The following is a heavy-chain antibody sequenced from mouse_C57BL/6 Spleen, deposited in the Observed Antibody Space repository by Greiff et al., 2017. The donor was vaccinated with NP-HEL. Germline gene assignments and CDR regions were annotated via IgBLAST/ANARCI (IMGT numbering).Heavy chain of an antibody. J-gene: IGHJ4*01. V-gene: IGHV1-80*01. CDR1: GYAFSSYW. CDR2: IYPGDGDT. Sequence: QVHVKQSGAELVKPGASVKISCKASGYAFSSYWMNWVKQRPGKGLEWIGQIYPGDGDTNYNGKFKGKATLTADKSSSTAYMQLSSLTSEDSAVYFCARKTTVDAMDYWGQGTSVTVSS. D-gene: IGHD1-1*01. CDR3: ARKTTVDAMDY.